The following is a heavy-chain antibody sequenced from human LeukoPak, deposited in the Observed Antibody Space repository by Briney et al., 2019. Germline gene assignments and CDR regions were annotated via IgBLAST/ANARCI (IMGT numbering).Heavy chain of an antibody. CDR2: LRKDATYS. D-gene: IGHD1-26*01. Sequence: PGGSPRLSCEASGFGFSSYGMYWVRQTPDKGLEWVAYLRKDATYSNYADSVRGRFTISRDNSKYTVDLQMTSLRIEDTVVYYCASGGPTRGTLESWGQGTLVTVSS. J-gene: IGHJ4*02. CDR1: GFGFSSYG. CDR3: ASGGPTRGTLES. V-gene: IGHV3-30*02.